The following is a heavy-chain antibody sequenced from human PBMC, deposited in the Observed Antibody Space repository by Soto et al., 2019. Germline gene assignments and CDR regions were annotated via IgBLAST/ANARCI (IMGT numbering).Heavy chain of an antibody. J-gene: IGHJ6*02. Sequence: HPAGSMRLACTVHGSTPDDSGMSWVRQAQEEGRGWEGFIRRKAYGGTTEYAASVKSRLTIARDDSKRIAYLQMNRLKTEDTDVYYCARSPAYSNGWGRGTFYYYGMDDWGQRTTVTV. CDR2: IRRKAYGGTT. D-gene: IGHD6-19*01. CDR1: GSTPDDSG. CDR3: ARSPAYSNGWGRGTFYYYGMDD. V-gene: IGHV3-49*04.